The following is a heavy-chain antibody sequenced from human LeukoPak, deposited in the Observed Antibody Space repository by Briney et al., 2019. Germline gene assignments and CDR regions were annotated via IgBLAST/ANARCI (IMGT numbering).Heavy chain of an antibody. CDR1: GGTFSSYA. J-gene: IGHJ4*02. V-gene: IGHV1-69*05. CDR2: IIPIFGTA. Sequence: GASVKVSCKASGGTFSSYAISWVRQAPGQGLEWMGGIIPIFGTANYAQKFQGRVTITTDESTSTAYTELSSLRSEDTAVYYCARGAWELPNDYWGQGTLVTVSS. CDR3: ARGAWELPNDY. D-gene: IGHD1-26*01.